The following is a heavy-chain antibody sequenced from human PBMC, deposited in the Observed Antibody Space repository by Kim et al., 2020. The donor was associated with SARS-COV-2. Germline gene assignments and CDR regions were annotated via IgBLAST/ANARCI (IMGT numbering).Heavy chain of an antibody. Sequence: SETLSLTCTVSGGSISSGDYYWSWIRQPPGKGLEWIGYIYYSGCTYYNPSLKSRVTISVDTSKNQFSLKLSSVTAADTAVYYCARAYDSSGYYSSKYYFDYWGQGTLVTVSS. V-gene: IGHV4-30-4*01. D-gene: IGHD3-22*01. CDR1: GGSISSGDYY. CDR2: IYYSGCT. CDR3: ARAYDSSGYYSSKYYFDY. J-gene: IGHJ4*02.